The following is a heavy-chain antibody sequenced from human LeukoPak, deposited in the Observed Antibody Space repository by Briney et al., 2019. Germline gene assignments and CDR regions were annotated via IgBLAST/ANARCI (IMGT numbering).Heavy chain of an antibody. J-gene: IGHJ6*04. CDR2: MNPNSGNT. CDR1: GYTFTGYY. V-gene: IGHV1-8*02. Sequence: GASVKVSCKASGYTFTGYYMHWVRQAPGQGLEWMGWMNPNSGNTGYAQKFQGRVTMTRNTSISTAYMELSSLRSEDTAVCYCARGLEMATIRYGMDVWGKGTTVTVSS. D-gene: IGHD5-24*01. CDR3: ARGLEMATIRYGMDV.